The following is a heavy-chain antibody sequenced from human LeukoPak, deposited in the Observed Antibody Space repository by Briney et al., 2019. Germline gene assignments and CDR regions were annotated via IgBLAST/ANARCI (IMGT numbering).Heavy chain of an antibody. CDR1: GFTFSSYA. J-gene: IGHJ6*04. CDR3: AELGITMIGGV. D-gene: IGHD3-10*02. CDR2: ISSSGSTI. Sequence: GGSLRLSCAASGFTFSSYAMSWVRQASGKGLEWVSYISSSGSTIYYADSVKGRFTISRDNAKNSLYLQMNSLRAEDTAVYYCAELGITMIGGVWGKGTTVTISS. V-gene: IGHV3-48*03.